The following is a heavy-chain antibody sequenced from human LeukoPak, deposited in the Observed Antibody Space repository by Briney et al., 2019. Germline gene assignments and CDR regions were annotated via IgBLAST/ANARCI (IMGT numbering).Heavy chain of an antibody. CDR3: ARDSGTEGGYYYYMDV. J-gene: IGHJ6*03. Sequence: ASVKVSCKASGGTFSSYAISWVRQAPGQGLEWMGGIMPIFGAANYAQKFQGRVTITTDESTSTAYMELSSLRSEDTAVYYCARDSGTEGGYYYYMDVWGKGTTVTVSS. D-gene: IGHD3-10*01. CDR1: GGTFSSYA. V-gene: IGHV1-69*05. CDR2: IMPIFGAA.